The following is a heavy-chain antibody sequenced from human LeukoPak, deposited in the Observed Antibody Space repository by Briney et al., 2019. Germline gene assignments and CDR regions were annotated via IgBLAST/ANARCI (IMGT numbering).Heavy chain of an antibody. V-gene: IGHV1-46*01. Sequence: ASVKVSCKASGYTFTSYYMHWVRQAPGQGLEWMGIINPSGGSTSYAQKFQGRVTMTRDTSTSTVYMELSSLRSEDTAVYYCARDSELRFLEWLFEAAPDYWGQGTLVTVSS. CDR3: ARDSELRFLEWLFEAAPDY. D-gene: IGHD3-3*01. J-gene: IGHJ4*02. CDR1: GYTFTSYY. CDR2: INPSGGST.